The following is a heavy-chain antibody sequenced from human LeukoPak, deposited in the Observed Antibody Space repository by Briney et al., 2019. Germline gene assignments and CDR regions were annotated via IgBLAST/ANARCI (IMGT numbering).Heavy chain of an antibody. V-gene: IGHV4-38-2*02. D-gene: IGHD2-15*01. CDR3: ARDGYCSGGSCYSSRRAFDI. J-gene: IGHJ3*02. Sequence: SETLSLTCTVSGYSISSGYYWGWIRQPPGKGLEWIGSIYHSGSTYYNPSLKSRVTISVDTSKNQFSLKLSSVTAADTAVYYCARDGYCSGGSCYSSRRAFDIWGQGTMVTVSS. CDR2: IYHSGST. CDR1: GYSISSGYY.